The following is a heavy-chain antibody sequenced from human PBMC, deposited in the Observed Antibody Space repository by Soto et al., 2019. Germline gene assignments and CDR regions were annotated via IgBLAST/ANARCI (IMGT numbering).Heavy chain of an antibody. D-gene: IGHD2-2*01. V-gene: IGHV1-69*13. J-gene: IGHJ6*02. CDR3: ILDCTSMSCYGYLGVDV. CDR1: GGTFSSFL. Sequence: SVKVSCKASGGTFSSFLMGWVRQAPGQGLEWMGGIIPVFGRATYAQKFQGRVTITADDSTSTVYMELSGLRSEDTAVYYCILDCTSMSCYGYLGVDVWGQGTTVTVSS. CDR2: IIPVFGRA.